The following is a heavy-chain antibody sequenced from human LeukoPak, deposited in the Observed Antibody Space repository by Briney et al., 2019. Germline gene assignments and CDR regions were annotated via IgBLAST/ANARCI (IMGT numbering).Heavy chain of an antibody. V-gene: IGHV1-2*02. J-gene: IGHJ4*02. CDR1: GYTFTDYY. CDR3: ARDGGLDY. CDR2: INPNSGVT. Sequence: GASVKVSCKASGYTFTDYYMHWLRQAPGQGLEWMGWINPNSGVTNFAQKFQGRVTMTRDTSINTAYKELSRLTSDDTAVYYCARDGGLDYWGQGTLVAVSS.